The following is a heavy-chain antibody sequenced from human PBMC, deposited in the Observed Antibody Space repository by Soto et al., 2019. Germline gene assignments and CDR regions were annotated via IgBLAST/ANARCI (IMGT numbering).Heavy chain of an antibody. J-gene: IGHJ5*02. CDR2: ISAYNGNT. CDR1: GYTFTSYG. CDR3: ARVLGIQLWLRVSP. Sequence: ASVKVSCKASGYTFTSYGISWVRQAPGQGLEWMGWISAYNGNTNYAQKLQGRVTMTTDTSTSTAYMELRSLRSDDTAVFYCARVLGIQLWLRVSPWGQGTLVTVSS. D-gene: IGHD5-18*01. V-gene: IGHV1-18*01.